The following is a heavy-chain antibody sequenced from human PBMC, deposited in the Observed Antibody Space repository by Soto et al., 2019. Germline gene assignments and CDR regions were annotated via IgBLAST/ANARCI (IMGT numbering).Heavy chain of an antibody. V-gene: IGHV1-2*02. J-gene: IGHJ4*02. Sequence: QVQLVQSGAEVKKPGASVKVSCKASGYTFTGYYMHWVRQAPGQGLEWMGWINPNSGGTNYAQKFQGRVTMTRDTSISTAYMELSRLRSDDTAVYYCARVKEYCSGGSCPSDEYYFDYWGQGTLVTVSS. CDR3: ARVKEYCSGGSCPSDEYYFDY. CDR2: INPNSGGT. D-gene: IGHD2-15*01. CDR1: GYTFTGYY.